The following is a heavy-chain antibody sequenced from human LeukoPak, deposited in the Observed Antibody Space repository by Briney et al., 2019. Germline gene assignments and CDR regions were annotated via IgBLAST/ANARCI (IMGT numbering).Heavy chain of an antibody. Sequence: GGSLRLSCAASGFTFSSYAMSWVRQAPGKGLEWVSAISKSGDHTYYAASAKGRFTIYRDNSKNAQYLQMNSLRAEDTAVYYCATSWGPDTSAFRWGRDGMDVWGQGTTVIVS. J-gene: IGHJ6*02. CDR1: GFTFSSYA. V-gene: IGHV3-23*01. CDR3: ATSWGPDTSAFRWGRDGMDV. D-gene: IGHD3-16*01. CDR2: ISKSGDHT.